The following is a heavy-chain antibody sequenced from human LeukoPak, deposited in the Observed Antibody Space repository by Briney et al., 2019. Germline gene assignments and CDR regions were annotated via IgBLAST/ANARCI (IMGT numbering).Heavy chain of an antibody. CDR1: GFTFSGSA. J-gene: IGHJ6*03. D-gene: IGHD6-6*01. V-gene: IGHV3-73*01. CDR3: TRLGSSSRGGYMHV. Sequence: GGSLRLSCAASGFTFSGSAMHWVRQASGKGLEWVGHIRSKANSYATAYAASVKGRFTISRDDSKNTAYLQMNSLKTEDTAVYYCTRLGSSSRGGYMHVWGKGTTVTVSS. CDR2: IRSKANSYAT.